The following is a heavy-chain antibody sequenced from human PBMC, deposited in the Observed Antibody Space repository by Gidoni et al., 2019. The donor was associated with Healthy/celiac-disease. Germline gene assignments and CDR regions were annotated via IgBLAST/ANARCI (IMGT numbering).Heavy chain of an antibody. Sequence: QVQLVQSGAEVKKPGASVKVSCKASGYTFTSYYMHWVRQAPGQGLAWMGIINPSGGSTSYAQKFQGRVTMTRDTSTSTVYMELSSLRSEDTAVYYCAREVRGNCSSTSCSYYDYIWGSYYLVGYFDYWGQGTLVTVSS. CDR2: INPSGGST. D-gene: IGHD3-16*01. CDR1: GYTFTSYY. V-gene: IGHV1-46*01. CDR3: AREVRGNCSSTSCSYYDYIWGSYYLVGYFDY. J-gene: IGHJ4*02.